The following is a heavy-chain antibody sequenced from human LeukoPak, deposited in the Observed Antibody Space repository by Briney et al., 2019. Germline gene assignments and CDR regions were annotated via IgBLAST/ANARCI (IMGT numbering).Heavy chain of an antibody. D-gene: IGHD2-8*01. Sequence: PSETLSLTCAVYGGSFSGYYWSWIRQPPGKGLEWIGEINHSGSTNYNPSLRSRVTISVDTSKNQSSLKLSSVTAADTAVYYCARDRRIGYCTNGVCYLGYYYYGMDVWGQGTTVTVSS. J-gene: IGHJ6*02. CDR2: INHSGST. CDR3: ARDRRIGYCTNGVCYLGYYYYGMDV. V-gene: IGHV4-34*01. CDR1: GGSFSGYY.